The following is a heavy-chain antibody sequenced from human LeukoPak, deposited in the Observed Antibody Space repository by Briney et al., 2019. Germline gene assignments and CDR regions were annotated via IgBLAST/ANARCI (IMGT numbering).Heavy chain of an antibody. CDR1: GGSISGQY. V-gene: IGHV4-59*11. D-gene: IGHD3-10*01. CDR3: ARVSFHYHSGNYGWYFDS. Sequence: SETLSLTCTVFGGSISGQYWSLIRQPPGKGLEWIGYIYYTGITKYNPSLKSRVTISVDTSKNQFSLKLTSVTAADTAVYYCARVSFHYHSGNYGWYFDSWGQGTLVTVSS. J-gene: IGHJ4*02. CDR2: IYYTGIT.